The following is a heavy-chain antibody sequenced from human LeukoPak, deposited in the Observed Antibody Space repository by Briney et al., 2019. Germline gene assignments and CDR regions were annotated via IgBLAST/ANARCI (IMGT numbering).Heavy chain of an antibody. J-gene: IGHJ4*02. CDR2: IYPRDSDT. V-gene: IGHV5-51*01. CDR1: GYTFTSYC. Sequence: GESLKISCKASGYTFTSYCIGWVRPLPRKGLEWLWIIYPRDSDTRYSPSFQGPVTISADKSISTAYLQWSSLKASDTAMYYCARLSTNYYDSSGYTYYFDYWGQGTLVTVSS. D-gene: IGHD3-22*01. CDR3: ARLSTNYYDSSGYTYYFDY.